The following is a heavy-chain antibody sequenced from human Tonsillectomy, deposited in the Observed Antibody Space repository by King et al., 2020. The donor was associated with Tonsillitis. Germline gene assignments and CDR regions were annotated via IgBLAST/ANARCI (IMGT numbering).Heavy chain of an antibody. D-gene: IGHD2-8*01. CDR2: ISGVGSDM. J-gene: IGHJ4*02. CDR3: AFPNRMAGI. V-gene: IGHV3-11*01. Sequence: VQLVESGGGLVKPGGSLRLSCAGSGFSFSDYYMTWFRQAPGKGLEYISYISGVGSDMQYADSVKGRFTISIDNTKNLLFLQMNSLRVEDTAVYYCAFPNRMAGIRGPGTLGTGSS. CDR1: GFSFSDYY.